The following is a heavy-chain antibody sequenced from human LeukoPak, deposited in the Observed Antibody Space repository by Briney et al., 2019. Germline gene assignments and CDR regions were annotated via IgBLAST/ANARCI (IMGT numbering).Heavy chain of an antibody. CDR2: ISDSGGRT. CDR3: AKRDVVIRVILVGFHKEAYYFDS. J-gene: IGHJ4*02. CDR1: GITLSNYG. V-gene: IGHV3-23*01. D-gene: IGHD3-22*01. Sequence: GGSLRLSCAVSGITLSNYGMSWVRQALGKGLEWVAGISDSGGRTNYADSVKGRFTISRDNPKNTLYLQMNSLRAEDTAVYFCAKRDVVIRVILVGFHKEAYYFDSWGQGALVTVSS.